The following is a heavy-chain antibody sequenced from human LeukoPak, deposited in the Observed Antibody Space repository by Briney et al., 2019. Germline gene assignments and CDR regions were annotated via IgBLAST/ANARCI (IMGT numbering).Heavy chain of an antibody. D-gene: IGHD3-10*01. CDR3: AVYYYGSGSYYSNYFDY. V-gene: IGHV3-53*01. CDR1: GFTVSSNY. J-gene: IGHJ4*02. Sequence: QSGGSLRLSCAASGFTVSSNYMSWVRQAPGKGLEWVSVIYSGGSTYYADSVKGRFTISRDNSKNTLYLQMNSLRAEDTAVYYCAVYYYGSGSYYSNYFDYWGQGTLVTVSS. CDR2: IYSGGST.